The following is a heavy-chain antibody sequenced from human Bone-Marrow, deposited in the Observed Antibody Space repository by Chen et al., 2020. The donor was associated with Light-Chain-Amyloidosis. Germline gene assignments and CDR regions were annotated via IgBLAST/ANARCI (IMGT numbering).Heavy chain of an antibody. J-gene: IGHJ3*02. CDR3: AKDISYDDILPGYPADAFDI. Sequence: AASGFAFSSYAMSWVRQAPGKGLEWISTISGSGGSRYYGDSVKGRLTISRDNSKNALFLQMNSLRAEDTAVYYCAKDISYDDILPGYPADAFDIWGQGTMVTVSS. D-gene: IGHD3-9*01. V-gene: IGHV3-23*01. CDR2: ISGSGGSR. CDR1: GFAFSSYA.